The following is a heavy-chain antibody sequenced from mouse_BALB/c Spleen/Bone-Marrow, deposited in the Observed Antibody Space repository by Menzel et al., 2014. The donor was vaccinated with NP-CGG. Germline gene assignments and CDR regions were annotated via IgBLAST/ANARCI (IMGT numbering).Heavy chain of an antibody. V-gene: IGHV1S81*02. J-gene: IGHJ4*01. CDR2: INPSNGGT. Sequence: QVQLQQPGAELVKPGASVKLSCKASSYTFTSYYMYWVKQRPGQGLEWFGEINPSNGGTNFNEKFKNKATLTVDKSSSTAYMQLSSLTSEDSAVYYCSRGRRDALDYWGQGTSVTVSS. CDR1: SYTFTSYY. CDR3: SRGRRDALDY.